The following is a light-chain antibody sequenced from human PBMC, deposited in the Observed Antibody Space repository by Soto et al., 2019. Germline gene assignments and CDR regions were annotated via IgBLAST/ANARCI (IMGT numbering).Light chain of an antibody. CDR2: KAS. Sequence: DIQMTQSPSTLSASVGDRVTITCRASQSISSWLAWYQQKPGKAPKLLIYKASILESEVPSRFSGSGSGTEFTLTISSLQPDDFATYYCHQYNSLYTFGQGTKLEIK. J-gene: IGKJ2*01. CDR1: QSISSW. V-gene: IGKV1-5*03. CDR3: HQYNSLYT.